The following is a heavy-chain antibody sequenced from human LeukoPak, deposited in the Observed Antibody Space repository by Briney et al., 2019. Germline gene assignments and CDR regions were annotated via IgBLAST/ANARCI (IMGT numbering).Heavy chain of an antibody. CDR3: AREWMSYDSRLDY. CDR2: INHSGST. CDR1: GGSFSGYY. Sequence: SETLSLTCAVYGGSFSGYYWSWIRQPPGKGLEWIGEINHSGSTYYNPSLKSRVTISVDTSKNQFSLKLSSVTAADTAVYYCAREWMSYDSRLDYWGQGTLVTVSS. D-gene: IGHD3-22*01. J-gene: IGHJ4*02. V-gene: IGHV4-34*01.